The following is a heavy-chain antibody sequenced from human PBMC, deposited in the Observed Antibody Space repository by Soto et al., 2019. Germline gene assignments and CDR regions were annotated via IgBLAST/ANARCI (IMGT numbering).Heavy chain of an antibody. CDR2: INGGDMRT. CDR1: GFAFSDYA. CDR3: VKGGQYGPTTGWYYMDV. J-gene: IGHJ6*03. V-gene: IGHV3-23*01. D-gene: IGHD6-19*01. Sequence: EVHLLESGGGLVRPGGSLRLSCAASGFAFSDYAMSWVRQAPGRGLEWISAINGGDMRTHYADSVKGRFTISRDNSRNTVDLQMNRLRVEDTALYDGVKGGQYGPTTGWYYMDVWGNGTTVAVSS.